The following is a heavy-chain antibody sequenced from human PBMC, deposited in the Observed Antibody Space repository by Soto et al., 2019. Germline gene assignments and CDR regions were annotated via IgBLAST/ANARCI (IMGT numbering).Heavy chain of an antibody. J-gene: IGHJ5*02. CDR3: ARERSAAGTGWFDP. CDR2: MNPNSGNT. V-gene: IGHV1-8*01. D-gene: IGHD6-13*01. Sequence: QVQLVQSGAEVKKPGASVKVSCKASGYTFTSYDINWVRQATGQGLEWMGWMNPNSGNTGYAHKFQGRVTMTRNTSTSTAYMELSSLRSEDTAVYYCARERSAAGTGWFDPWGQGTLVTVSS. CDR1: GYTFTSYD.